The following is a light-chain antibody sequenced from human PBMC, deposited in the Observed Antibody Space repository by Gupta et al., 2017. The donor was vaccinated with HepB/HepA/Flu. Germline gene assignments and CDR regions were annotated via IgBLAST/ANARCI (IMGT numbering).Light chain of an antibody. J-gene: IGKJ1*01. CDR1: EGISNY. CDR2: AAS. CDR3: QKYNSAPAT. Sequence: TITCRASEGISNYLAWYQQKPGKVPKLLIYAASTLQSGVPSRFSGSGSGTDFTLPISSLQPEDVATYYCQKYNSAPATFGQGTKVEIK. V-gene: IGKV1-27*01.